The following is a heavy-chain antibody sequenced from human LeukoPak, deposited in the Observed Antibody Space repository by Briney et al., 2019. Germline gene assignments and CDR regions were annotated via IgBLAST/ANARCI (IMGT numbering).Heavy chain of an antibody. CDR3: ARESSGGIAVAGTSDWFDP. J-gene: IGHJ5*02. CDR1: GGSISSYY. CDR2: IYTSGST. V-gene: IGHV4-4*07. Sequence: SETLSLTCTVSGGSISSYYWSWIRQPAGKGLEWIGRIYTSGSTNYNPSLKSRVTMSVDTSKNQFSLKLSSVTAANTAVYYCARESSGGIAVAGTSDWFDPWGQGTLVTVSS. D-gene: IGHD6-19*01.